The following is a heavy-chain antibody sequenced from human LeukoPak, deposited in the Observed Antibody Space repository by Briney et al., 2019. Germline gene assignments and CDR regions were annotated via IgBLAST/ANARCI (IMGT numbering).Heavy chain of an antibody. CDR1: GGSISSSNW. V-gene: IGHV4-4*02. CDR2: IYHSGST. Sequence: PSETLSLTCAVSGGSISSSNWWSWVRQPPGKGLEWIGEIYHSGSTNYNPSLKSRVTISVDKSKNQFSLKLSSVTAADTAVYYCARGVYSSSWMYYFDYWGQGTLVTVSS. J-gene: IGHJ4*02. D-gene: IGHD6-13*01. CDR3: ARGVYSSSWMYYFDY.